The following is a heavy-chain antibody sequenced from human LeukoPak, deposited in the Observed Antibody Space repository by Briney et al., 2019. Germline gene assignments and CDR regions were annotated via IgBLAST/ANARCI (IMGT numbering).Heavy chain of an antibody. CDR3: AREGVVVVIGNGAFDI. J-gene: IGHJ3*02. D-gene: IGHD3-22*01. CDR2: IKQDGSEK. Sequence: GGSLRLSCAASGFTFSTYGMSWDRQAPGKGLEWVANIKQDGSEKYYVDSVKGRFTISRDNAKNSLYLQMNSLRAEDTAVYYCAREGVVVVIGNGAFDIWGQGTMVTVSS. CDR1: GFTFSTYG. V-gene: IGHV3-7*01.